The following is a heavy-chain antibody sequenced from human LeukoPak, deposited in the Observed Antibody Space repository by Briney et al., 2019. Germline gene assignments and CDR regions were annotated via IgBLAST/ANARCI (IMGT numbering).Heavy chain of an antibody. Sequence: PGGSLRLSCEASNFIFSTYSMNWVRQAPGKGLEWVGRIKSKTDGGTTDYAAPVKGRFTISRDDSKNTLYLQMNSLKTEDTAVYYCTTSSLAYDSSGFDYWGQGTLVTVSS. CDR3: TTSSLAYDSSGFDY. D-gene: IGHD3-22*01. CDR2: IKSKTDGGTT. CDR1: NFIFSTYS. V-gene: IGHV3-15*07. J-gene: IGHJ4*02.